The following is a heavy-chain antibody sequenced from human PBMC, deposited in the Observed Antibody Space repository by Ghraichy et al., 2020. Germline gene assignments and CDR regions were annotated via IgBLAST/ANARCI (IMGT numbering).Heavy chain of an antibody. CDR2: IWYDGSNK. Sequence: GGSLRLSCAASGFTFSSYGMHWVRQAPGKGLEWVAVIWYDGSNKYYADSVKGRFTISRDNSKNTLYLQMNSLRAEDTAVYYCAREESVTTIFDYWGQGTLVTVSS. V-gene: IGHV3-33*01. J-gene: IGHJ4*02. CDR1: GFTFSSYG. D-gene: IGHD4-17*01. CDR3: AREESVTTIFDY.